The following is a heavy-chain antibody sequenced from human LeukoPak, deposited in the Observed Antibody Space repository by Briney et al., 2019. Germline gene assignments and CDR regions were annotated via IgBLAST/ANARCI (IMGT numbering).Heavy chain of an antibody. J-gene: IGHJ4*02. CDR2: IIPIFGTA. Sequence: SVKVSCKASGGTFSSYAISWVRQAPGQGLEWMGGIIPIFGTANYAQKFQGRVTITADESTSTAYMELSSLRSEDTAVYSCATAPSRTTMVSAFDCWGQGTLVTVSS. CDR1: GGTFSSYA. V-gene: IGHV1-69*13. CDR3: ATAPSRTTMVSAFDC. D-gene: IGHD5-18*01.